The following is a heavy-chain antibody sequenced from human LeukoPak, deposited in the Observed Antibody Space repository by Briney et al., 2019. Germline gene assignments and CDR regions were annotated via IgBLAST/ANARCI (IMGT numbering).Heavy chain of an antibody. V-gene: IGHV6-1*01. Sequence: SQTLSLTCDISGDSVSSINGAWNWIRQSPSRGLEWLGRTHYRSKWYNEYAESMKGRMTITTDTSNNRFSLQLNSVTPDDTAVYYCARDLANTGWYTFDYWGQGTLVTVSS. CDR2: THYRSKWYN. D-gene: IGHD6-19*01. CDR3: ARDLANTGWYTFDY. CDR1: GDSVSSINGA. J-gene: IGHJ4*02.